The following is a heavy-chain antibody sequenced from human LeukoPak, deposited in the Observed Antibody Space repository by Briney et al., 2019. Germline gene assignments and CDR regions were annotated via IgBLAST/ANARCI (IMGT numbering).Heavy chain of an antibody. Sequence: SVKVSCKASGGTFSSYTISWVRQAPGQGLEWMGRIIPILGIANYAQKFQGRVTITADKSTSTAYMELSSLRSEDTAVYYCARGLCSSTSCYLSWFDPWGREPWSPSPQ. CDR2: IIPILGIA. V-gene: IGHV1-69*02. CDR3: ARGLCSSTSCYLSWFDP. D-gene: IGHD2-2*01. CDR1: GGTFSSYT. J-gene: IGHJ5*02.